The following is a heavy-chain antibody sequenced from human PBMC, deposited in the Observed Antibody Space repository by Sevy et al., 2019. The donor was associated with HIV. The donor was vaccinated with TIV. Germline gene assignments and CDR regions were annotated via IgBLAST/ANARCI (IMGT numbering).Heavy chain of an antibody. Sequence: GGSLRLSCAASGFTFSSYAMSWVRQAPGKGLEWVSAISGSGGSTYYADSVKGRFTISRDNSKNTLYLQMNSLRSEDTAVYYCAKGEGSDYVWGSYRYPDLFDYWGQGTLVTVSS. J-gene: IGHJ4*02. CDR1: GFTFSSYA. CDR3: AKGEGSDYVWGSYRYPDLFDY. V-gene: IGHV3-23*01. D-gene: IGHD3-16*02. CDR2: ISGSGGST.